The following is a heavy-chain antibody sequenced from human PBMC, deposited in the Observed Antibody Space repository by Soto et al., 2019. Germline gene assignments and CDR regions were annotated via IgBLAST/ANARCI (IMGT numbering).Heavy chain of an antibody. Sequence: GASVKVSCKASGGTFSSYAISWVRQAPGQGLEWMGGIIPIFGTANYAQKFQGRVTITADESTSTAYMELSSLRSEDTAVYDGARVEAAAGTTADWGQGTLVTVSS. CDR3: ARVEAAAGTTAD. CDR1: GGTFSSYA. J-gene: IGHJ4*02. CDR2: IIPIFGTA. D-gene: IGHD6-13*01. V-gene: IGHV1-69*13.